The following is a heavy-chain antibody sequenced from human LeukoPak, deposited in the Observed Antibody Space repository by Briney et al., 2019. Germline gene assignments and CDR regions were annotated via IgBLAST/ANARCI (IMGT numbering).Heavy chain of an antibody. CDR3: VGSNWAAGAAFDS. J-gene: IGHJ4*02. V-gene: IGHV1-2*02. CDR1: GYTFTGYY. CDR2: INPNSGGT. D-gene: IGHD6-13*01. Sequence: ASVKVSCKASGYTFTGYYMHWVRQAPGQGLEWMGWINPNSGGTNYAQKFQDRVTMTRDTSTSTAYMELSRLTSDDTAVYYCVGSNWAAGAAFDSWGQGTQVTVSS.